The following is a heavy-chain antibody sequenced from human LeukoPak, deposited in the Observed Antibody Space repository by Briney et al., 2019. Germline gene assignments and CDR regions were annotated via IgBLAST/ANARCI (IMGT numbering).Heavy chain of an antibody. CDR3: ARQSSGYYYGWFDP. CDR2: IFYTGNT. J-gene: IGHJ5*02. D-gene: IGHD3-22*01. CDR1: GGSILDSTYY. Sequence: PSETLSLTCTVSGGSILDSTYYWAWIRQPPGKGLEWIATIFYTGNTHYNPSLKSRVTMSVDTVKNQFSLNLNSVTAADTAVYYCARQSSGYYYGWFDPWSQGTLVTVSS. V-gene: IGHV4-39*01.